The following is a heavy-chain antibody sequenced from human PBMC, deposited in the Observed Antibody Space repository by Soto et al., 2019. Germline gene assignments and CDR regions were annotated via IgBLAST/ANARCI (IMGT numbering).Heavy chain of an antibody. J-gene: IGHJ4*02. D-gene: IGHD3-10*01. V-gene: IGHV4-59*01. CDR3: VSYDRQSGRYALDY. Sequence: PSETQSLTCTVSGDSISYYYWSWIRQPPGKGLEWIGYVYYDGSTNYNPSLESRVTMSIDTSKNQFSLKLSSVIAADTAVYYCVSYDRQSGRYALDYWGQGTLVTVSS. CDR2: VYYDGST. CDR1: GDSISYYY.